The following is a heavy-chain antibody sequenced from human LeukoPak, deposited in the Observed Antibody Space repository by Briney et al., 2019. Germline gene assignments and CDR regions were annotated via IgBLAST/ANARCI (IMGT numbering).Heavy chain of an antibody. CDR2: IYPGDSYT. D-gene: IGHD3-10*01. Sequence: GEFLKISCKGSGYSFTSYWIAWVRQMPGKGLEWMGIIYPGDSYTTYSPSFQGQVTISADKSISTAYLQWRSLKASDTAMYYCARRSGSDALDIWGQGTMVTVPS. CDR3: ARRSGSDALDI. CDR1: GYSFTSYW. V-gene: IGHV5-51*01. J-gene: IGHJ3*02.